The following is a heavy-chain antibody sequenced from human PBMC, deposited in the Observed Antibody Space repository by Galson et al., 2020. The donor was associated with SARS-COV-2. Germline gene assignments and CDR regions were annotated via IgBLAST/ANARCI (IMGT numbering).Heavy chain of an antibody. CDR1: GGSFSGSY. J-gene: IGHJ4*02. CDR2: INQSGST. D-gene: IGHD3-16*01. Sequence: SQASETLSLTCAVSGGSFSGSYWRWIRQPPGKGLEWIGEINQSGSTHYNSSLKSRVTISVDTSKNHFTLRLSSVTAADTAVYYCARASCDYTPGACYFLDYWGQGTLVTVSS. CDR3: ARASCDYTPGACYFLDY. V-gene: IGHV4-34*01.